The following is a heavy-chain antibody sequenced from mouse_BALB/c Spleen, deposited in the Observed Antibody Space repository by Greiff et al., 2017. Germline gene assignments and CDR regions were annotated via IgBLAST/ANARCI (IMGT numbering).Heavy chain of an antibody. D-gene: IGHD1-1*01. CDR3: ASGKDYGYYFDY. Sequence: EVNLVESGGGLVKPGGSLKLSCAASGFTFSSYAMSWVRQTPEKRLEWVASISSGGSTYYPDSVKGRFTISRDNARNILYLQMSSLRSEDTAMYYCASGKDYGYYFDYWGQGTTLTVSS. CDR1: GFTFSSYA. J-gene: IGHJ2*01. CDR2: ISSGGST. V-gene: IGHV5-6-5*01.